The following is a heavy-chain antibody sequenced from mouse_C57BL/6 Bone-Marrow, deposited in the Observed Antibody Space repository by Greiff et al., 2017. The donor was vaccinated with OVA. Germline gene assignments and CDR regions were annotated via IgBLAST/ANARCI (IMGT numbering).Heavy chain of an antibody. J-gene: IGHJ2*01. CDR1: GYTFTSYW. CDR2: IHPNSGST. D-gene: IGHD1-1*01. CDR3: TRSHVFGGSSQDFDY. V-gene: IGHV1-64*01. Sequence: QVQLQQPGAELVKPGASVKLSCKASGYTFTSYWMHWVKQRPVQGLEWIGTIHPNSGSTAYNEKFKGKAILTVDKSSSTAYMQLSSLTSEDSAVYYCTRSHVFGGSSQDFDYWGQGTTLTVSA.